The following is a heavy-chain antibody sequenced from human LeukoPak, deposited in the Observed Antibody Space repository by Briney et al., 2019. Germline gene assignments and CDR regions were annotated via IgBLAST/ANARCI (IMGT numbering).Heavy chain of an antibody. Sequence: ASVKVSCKASGYTFTGYYMHWVRQAPGQGLEWMGWINPNSGGTNYAQDFHGRVTMTRDTSISTAYMELSRLRSDDTAVYYCAAAQYYYDPDGMDVWGQGTTVTVSS. J-gene: IGHJ6*02. D-gene: IGHD3-22*01. CDR2: INPNSGGT. V-gene: IGHV1-2*02. CDR3: AAAQYYYDPDGMDV. CDR1: GYTFTGYY.